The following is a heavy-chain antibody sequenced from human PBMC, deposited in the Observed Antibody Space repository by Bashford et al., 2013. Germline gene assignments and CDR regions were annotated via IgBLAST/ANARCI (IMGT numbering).Heavy chain of an antibody. Sequence: ASVKVSCKASGYTFTGYYMHWVRQAPGQGLEWMGWINPNSGGTNYAQKFQGWVTMTRDTSISTAYMEMDTLRAEDSAVYYCARMPVGLVAGSHARYLDLWGRGTLVTVSS. CDR2: INPNSGGT. V-gene: IGHV1-2*04. D-gene: IGHD6-19*01. CDR1: GYTFTGYY. CDR3: ARMPVGLVAGSHARYLDL. J-gene: IGHJ2*01.